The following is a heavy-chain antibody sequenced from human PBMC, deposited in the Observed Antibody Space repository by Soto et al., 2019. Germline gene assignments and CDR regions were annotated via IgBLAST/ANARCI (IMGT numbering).Heavy chain of an antibody. J-gene: IGHJ6*02. CDR3: ARGAALNTYYNYYGMDV. D-gene: IGHD6-25*01. CDR2: IYYSGSA. Sequence: SETLSLTCTVSGGSISSDDYYWSWIRQPPGKGMEWIGYIYYSGSAYYTPSLQSRVSISIDTSKNQFSLKLTSVTATDTAVYFCARGAALNTYYNYYGMDVWGQGTKVTV. CDR1: GGSISSDDYY. V-gene: IGHV4-30-4*01.